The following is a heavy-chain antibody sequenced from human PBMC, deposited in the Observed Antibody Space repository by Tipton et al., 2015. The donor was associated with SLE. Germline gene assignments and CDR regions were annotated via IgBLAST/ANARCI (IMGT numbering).Heavy chain of an antibody. CDR2: IIPILGIA. Sequence: QSGPEVKKPGASVKVSCKASGGTFSSYTISWVRQAPGQGLEWMGRIIPILGIANYAQKFQGRVTITADESTSTAYMELSSLRSEDTAVYYCARGGYYDSSGYYYYWGQGTLVTVSS. CDR1: GGTFSSYT. J-gene: IGHJ4*02. D-gene: IGHD3-22*01. V-gene: IGHV1-69*04. CDR3: ARGGYYDSSGYYYY.